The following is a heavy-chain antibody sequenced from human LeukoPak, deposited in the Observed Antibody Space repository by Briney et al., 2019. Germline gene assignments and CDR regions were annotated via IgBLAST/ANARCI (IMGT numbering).Heavy chain of an antibody. CDR3: AKGALYGSESYDTAFDI. CDR2: ITSSGDRM. D-gene: IGHD3-10*01. V-gene: IGHV3-23*01. CDR1: RSTFGSYA. J-gene: IGHJ3*02. Sequence: PGGSLRLSCAVSRSTFGSYAMTWVRQAPEQGLEWVSTITSSGDRMFYADSVKGRFTVSRDNSKNTLYLQVNSLRAGDTALYYCAKGALYGSESYDTAFDIWGQGTMVTVSS.